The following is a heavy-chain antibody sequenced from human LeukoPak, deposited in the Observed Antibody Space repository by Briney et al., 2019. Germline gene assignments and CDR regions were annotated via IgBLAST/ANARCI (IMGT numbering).Heavy chain of an antibody. CDR1: GGSFSGYY. CDR2: INHSGST. J-gene: IGHJ6*01. V-gene: IGHV4-34*01. CDR3: ARIVVAARWGPDV. Sequence: SETLSLTCAVYGGSFSGYYWSWIRQPPGKGLEWIGEINHSGSTNYNPSLKSRVTISADTSKNQFSLKLRSVTAADTGVYYCARIVVAARWGPDVWGKGTTVSFSS. D-gene: IGHD2-15*01.